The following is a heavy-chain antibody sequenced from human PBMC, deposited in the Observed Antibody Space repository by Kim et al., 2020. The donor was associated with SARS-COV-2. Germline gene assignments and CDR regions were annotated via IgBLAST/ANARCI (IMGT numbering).Heavy chain of an antibody. J-gene: IGHJ4*02. D-gene: IGHD6-19*01. CDR1: GYTFTSYA. V-gene: IGHV1-3*01. Sequence: ASVKVSCKASGYTFTSYAMHWVRQAPGQRLEWMGWINAGNGNTKYSQKFQGRVTITRDTSARTAYMELSSLRSEDTAVYYCARDPYSSGFFDYWGQGTLLTVSS. CDR2: INAGNGNT. CDR3: ARDPYSSGFFDY.